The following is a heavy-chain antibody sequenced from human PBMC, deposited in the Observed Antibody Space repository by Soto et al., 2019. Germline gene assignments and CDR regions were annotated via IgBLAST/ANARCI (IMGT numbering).Heavy chain of an antibody. CDR2: IKQDGSEK. CDR1: GFTFSTYW. CDR3: ARERTEDYFYYGMDV. Sequence: EVQLVESGGGLVQPGGSLRLSCAASGFTFSTYWMTWVRQAPGKGLERVANIKQDGSEKYYVDSVKGRFTISRDNGKNSLYLQMNSLRAEDTAVYYCARERTEDYFYYGMDVWGQGTTVTVSS. V-gene: IGHV3-7*01. J-gene: IGHJ6*02.